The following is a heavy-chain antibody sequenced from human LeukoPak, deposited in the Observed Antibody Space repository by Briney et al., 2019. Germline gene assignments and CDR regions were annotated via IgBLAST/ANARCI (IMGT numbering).Heavy chain of an antibody. CDR3: ARDEKSGVLGDYYYGMDV. V-gene: IGHV4-4*07. CDR1: GVSISSYY. J-gene: IGHJ6*02. Sequence: SETLSLTCTVSGVSISSYYWSWIRQPAGKGLEWIGRIYTSGSTNYNPSLKSRVTISVDTSKNQFSLKLSSVTAADTAVYYCARDEKSGVLGDYYYGMDVWGQGTTVTVSS. CDR2: IYTSGST. D-gene: IGHD2-8*01.